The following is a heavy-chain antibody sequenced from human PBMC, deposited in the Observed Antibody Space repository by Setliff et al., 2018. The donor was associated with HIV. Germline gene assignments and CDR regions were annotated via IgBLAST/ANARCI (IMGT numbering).Heavy chain of an antibody. CDR2: FYYGGNT. J-gene: IGHJ4*02. Sequence: PSETLSLTCIVSGGSIITSDDYWGWIRQPPGKGLEWIGSFYYGGNTYYNPSLKRRVTISADTSKNQFSLKLSSVTAADTALYYCASALSIAAPRVWGQGTLVTVS. CDR1: GGSIITSDDY. D-gene: IGHD6-6*01. CDR3: ASALSIAAPRV. V-gene: IGHV4-39*01.